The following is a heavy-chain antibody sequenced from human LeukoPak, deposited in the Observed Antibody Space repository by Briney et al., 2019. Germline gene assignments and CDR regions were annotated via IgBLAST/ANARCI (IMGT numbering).Heavy chain of an antibody. Sequence: SETLSLTCTVSGGSISSYYWSWIRQPPGKGLEWIGYIYYSGSTNYNPSLKSRVTISVDTSKNQFSLKLSSVTAADTAVYYCARNGLVAEPDYWGQGTLVTVSS. CDR1: GGSISSYY. D-gene: IGHD5-12*01. CDR3: ARNGLVAEPDY. CDR2: IYYSGST. J-gene: IGHJ4*02. V-gene: IGHV4-59*01.